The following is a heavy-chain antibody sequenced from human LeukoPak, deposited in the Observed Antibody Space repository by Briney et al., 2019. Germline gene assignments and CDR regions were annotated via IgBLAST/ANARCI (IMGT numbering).Heavy chain of an antibody. D-gene: IGHD5-18*01. J-gene: IGHJ4*02. V-gene: IGHV4-38-2*01. CDR2: IHHSGST. CDR3: ASSTRLTWIQLWLYFDY. CDR1: GYSISSGYY. Sequence: SETLSLTCAVSGYSISSGYYWGWIRQPPGKGLEWIGSIHHSGSTYYNPSLKSRVTISVDTSKNQFSLKLSSVTAADTAVYYCASSTRLTWIQLWLYFDYWRQGTLVTVSS.